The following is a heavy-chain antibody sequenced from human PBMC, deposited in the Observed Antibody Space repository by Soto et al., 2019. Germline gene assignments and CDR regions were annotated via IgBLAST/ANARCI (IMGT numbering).Heavy chain of an antibody. CDR3: AKDVGSSSWYDGFDS. J-gene: IGHJ4*02. D-gene: IGHD6-13*01. CDR2: ISWNGESI. CDR1: GFSFGDYA. V-gene: IGHV3-9*01. Sequence: EVQLVESGGGLVQPGRSLRLSCAASGFSFGDYAMQWVRQVPGKGLEWVSSISWNGESIGYADSVKGRFTISRDNGKKSVYLQMNSLRGEDTALYYCAKDVGSSSWYDGFDSWGQGTLVTVS.